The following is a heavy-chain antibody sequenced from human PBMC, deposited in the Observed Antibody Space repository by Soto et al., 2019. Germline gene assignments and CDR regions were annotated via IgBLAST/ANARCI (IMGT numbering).Heavy chain of an antibody. Sequence: GWSPRLSCAASGFTLSNSWMSWVRKAPGKGLEWVGRIKSKTDGGTTDYAAPVKGRFTISRDDSKNTLYPQMNSLKTEDTAVYYCTTDRFGDYYYMDVWGKGTTVTVSS. D-gene: IGHD3-10*01. V-gene: IGHV3-15*01. J-gene: IGHJ6*03. CDR3: TTDRFGDYYYMDV. CDR2: IKSKTDGGTT. CDR1: GFTLSNSW.